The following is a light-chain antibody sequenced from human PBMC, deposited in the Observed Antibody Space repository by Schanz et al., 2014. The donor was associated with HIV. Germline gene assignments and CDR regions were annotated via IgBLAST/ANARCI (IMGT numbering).Light chain of an antibody. V-gene: IGLV1-44*01. CDR3: QSFDSSVSGVV. Sequence: QSVLTQPPSASGTLGQRVTISCSGSSSNIGRNTVNWYQQFPGTAPKLLIYSNNQRPSGVPDRYSGSKSDTSASLAITGLQAEDEADYYCQSFDSSVSGVVFGGGTKLTVL. J-gene: IGLJ2*01. CDR2: SNN. CDR1: SSNIGRNT.